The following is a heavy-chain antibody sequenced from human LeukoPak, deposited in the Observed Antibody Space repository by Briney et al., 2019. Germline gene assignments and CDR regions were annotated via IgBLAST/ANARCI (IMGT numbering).Heavy chain of an antibody. CDR2: MYYSGSI. D-gene: IGHD1-26*01. Sequence: SETLFLTCTVSGGSMSSYYWSWIRQPPGKGLEWIGYMYYSGSINYNPSLKSRVTISVDTSKSQFSLRLSSVTAADTAVYYCARGEGYSGNWYPYFDYWGQGALVTVSS. V-gene: IGHV4-59*08. CDR1: GGSMSSYY. CDR3: ARGEGYSGNWYPYFDY. J-gene: IGHJ4*02.